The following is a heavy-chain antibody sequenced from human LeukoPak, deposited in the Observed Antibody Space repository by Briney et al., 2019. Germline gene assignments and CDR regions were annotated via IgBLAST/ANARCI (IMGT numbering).Heavy chain of an antibody. Sequence: NPGGSLRLSCAASGFSFSSYSMNWVRQAPGKGLEWVSSISSTSSYIYYADSVKGRFTISRDNAKNSLYLQMNSLRAEDTAVYYCARASSGWAVDLYYFDFWGKGTLVTVSS. V-gene: IGHV3-21*01. CDR2: ISSTSSYI. J-gene: IGHJ4*02. D-gene: IGHD6-19*01. CDR3: ARASSGWAVDLYYFDF. CDR1: GFSFSSYS.